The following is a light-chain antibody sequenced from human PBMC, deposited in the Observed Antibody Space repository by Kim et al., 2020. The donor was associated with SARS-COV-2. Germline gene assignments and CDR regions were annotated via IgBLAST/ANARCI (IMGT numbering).Light chain of an antibody. V-gene: IGKV3-15*01. CDR3: QQYNNWPLT. Sequence: VAPGERAPLSCRASQSVTRTLAWYQQKPGQAPRLLIYGASTRTTGIPARFSGSGSGTEFTLIISSLQSEDFAVYYCQQYNNWPLTFGGGTKVDIK. CDR1: QSVTRT. CDR2: GAS. J-gene: IGKJ4*01.